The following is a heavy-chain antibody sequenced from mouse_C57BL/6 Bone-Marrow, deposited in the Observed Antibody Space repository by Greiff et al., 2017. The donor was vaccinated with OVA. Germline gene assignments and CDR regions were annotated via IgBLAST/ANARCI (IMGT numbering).Heavy chain of an antibody. D-gene: IGHD1-1*01. CDR1: GFNIKNTY. CDR3: ARIYYYSSRRYFDY. J-gene: IGHJ2*01. CDR2: IDPANGNT. Sequence: DVKLVESVAELVRPGASVKLSCTASGFNIKNTYMHWVKQRPEQGLEWIGRIDPANGNTKYAPKFQGTATITADTSSNTAYLQLSSLTSEDTAIYYCARIYYYSSRRYFDYWGQGTTLTVSS. V-gene: IGHV14-3*01.